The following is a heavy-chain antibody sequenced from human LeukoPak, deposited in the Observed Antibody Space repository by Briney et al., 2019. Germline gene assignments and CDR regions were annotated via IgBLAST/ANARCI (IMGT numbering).Heavy chain of an antibody. V-gene: IGHV1-18*01. D-gene: IGHD1-26*01. CDR2: ISAYNGNT. CDR3: SRVGYGRGWYSLDFDY. J-gene: IGHJ4*02. Sequence: GASVKVSCKASGYTFTSYGISWVRQAPGQGLEWMGWISAYNGNTNYAQKLQGRVTMTTDTSTSTAYMELRSLRSDDTAVYYCSRVGYGRGWYSLDFDYWGQGTLVTVSS. CDR1: GYTFTSYG.